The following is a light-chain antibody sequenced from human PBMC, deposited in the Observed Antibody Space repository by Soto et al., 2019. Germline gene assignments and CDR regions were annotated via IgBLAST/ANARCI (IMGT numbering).Light chain of an antibody. Sequence: DIQMTQSPSSLSASVGDRVNITCRASQSIISYLNWYQQKPGKAPKLLIYAASSLHSGVPSRFSGAGSGTDFTLTISSLQPEDFATYYCQQSFSTTWTFGQGTKVELK. V-gene: IGKV1-39*01. CDR3: QQSFSTTWT. CDR1: QSIISY. CDR2: AAS. J-gene: IGKJ1*01.